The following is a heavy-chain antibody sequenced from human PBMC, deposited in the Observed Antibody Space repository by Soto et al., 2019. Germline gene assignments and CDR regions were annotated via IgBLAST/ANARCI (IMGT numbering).Heavy chain of an antibody. V-gene: IGHV1-69*01. CDR1: GGTFSSYA. CDR3: ASKRSRGSYQLLYRSRYYGIDA. Sequence: QVQLVQSGAEVKKPGSSVKVSCKASGGTFSSYAISWVRQAPGQGLEWMGGIIPIFGTANYAPKFQGRVTITADESTITAYMKLSSLRSEYTAVYYWASKRSRGSYQLLYRSRYYGIDAWGQGNTVTVSS. CDR2: IIPIFGTA. D-gene: IGHD2-2*02. J-gene: IGHJ6*02.